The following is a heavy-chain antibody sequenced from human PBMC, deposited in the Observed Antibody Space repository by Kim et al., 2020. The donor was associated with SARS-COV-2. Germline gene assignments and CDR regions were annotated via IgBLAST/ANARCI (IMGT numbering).Heavy chain of an antibody. CDR2: FFYSVIT. CDR3: ARDLEYSDSSGQGWFDP. V-gene: IGHV4-59*01. CDR1: GASISSYY. Sequence: SETLSLTCTVSGASISSYYWSWIRQPPGKGLEWIGFFFYSVITNYNPSLKSRVTISVDTSKNQFSLRLSSVTAADTAVYYCARDLEYSDSSGQGWFDPWGQGTLVTVSS. D-gene: IGHD3-22*01. J-gene: IGHJ5*02.